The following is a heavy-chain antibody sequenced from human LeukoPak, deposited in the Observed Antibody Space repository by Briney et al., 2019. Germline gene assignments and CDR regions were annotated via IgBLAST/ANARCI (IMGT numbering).Heavy chain of an antibody. CDR3: ARGPQCSGGCCYSRRKTNWFDP. CDR1: GYTFTSYD. Sequence: GASVKVSCKASGYTFTSYDINWVRQATGQGLEWMGWMNPNSGNTGYAQKFQGRVTMTRNTSISTAYMELSSLRSEDTAVYYCARGPQCSGGCCYSRRKTNWFDPWGQGTLVTVSS. J-gene: IGHJ5*02. V-gene: IGHV1-8*01. CDR2: MNPNSGNT. D-gene: IGHD2-15*01.